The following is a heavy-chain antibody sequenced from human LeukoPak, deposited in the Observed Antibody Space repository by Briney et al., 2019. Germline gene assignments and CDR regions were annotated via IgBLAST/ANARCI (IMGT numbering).Heavy chain of an antibody. V-gene: IGHV3-30*02. CDR2: IQYDGSNK. J-gene: IGHJ4*02. Sequence: GGSLRLSCAASGFTFNSYGMNWVRQAPRKGLEWVAFIQYDGSNKYYADSVKGRFTVSRDNSKSTVYLQMNDLRGEDTAIYYCTKAKGQSWLFSHYWGRGTLVTVSS. CDR1: GFTFNSYG. D-gene: IGHD3-22*01. CDR3: TKAKGQSWLFSHY.